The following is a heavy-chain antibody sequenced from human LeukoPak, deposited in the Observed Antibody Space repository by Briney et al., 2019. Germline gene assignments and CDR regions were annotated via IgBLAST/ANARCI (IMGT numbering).Heavy chain of an antibody. CDR3: ARGGGLDV. CDR1: GFTFSSYA. D-gene: IGHD3-16*01. J-gene: IGHJ6*02. CDR2: ISYDGSNK. V-gene: IGHV3-30-3*01. Sequence: PGGSLRLSCAASGFTFSSYAMHWVRQAPGKGLEWVAVISYDGSNKYYADSVKGRFTISRDNSKNTLYLQMNSLRAEDTAVYFRARGGGLDVWGQGATVTVSS.